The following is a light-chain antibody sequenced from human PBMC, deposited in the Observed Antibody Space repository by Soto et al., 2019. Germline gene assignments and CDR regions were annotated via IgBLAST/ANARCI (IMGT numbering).Light chain of an antibody. Sequence: QSALTQPASVSGSPGQSITISCTGTGSDVGGYNYVSWYQQHPGKAPKLMIYEVSNRPSGVSNRFSGSKSGSTASLTISGLQAEDEADYYCSSYTTDSTYVFGTGTKLTVL. CDR1: GSDVGGYNY. CDR2: EVS. V-gene: IGLV2-14*01. CDR3: SSYTTDSTYV. J-gene: IGLJ1*01.